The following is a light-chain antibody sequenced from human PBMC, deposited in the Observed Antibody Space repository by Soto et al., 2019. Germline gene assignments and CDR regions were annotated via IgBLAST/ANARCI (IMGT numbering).Light chain of an antibody. CDR3: QQYNNWPRT. CDR2: GAT. V-gene: IGKV3-15*01. CDR1: QSVSSY. Sequence: EIVLTQSPATPSLSPGERATLSCRASQSVSSYLAWYQQKPGQAPRLLFYGATTRATGIPARFSGSGSGTEFTLTISSLQSEDFAVYYCQQYNNWPRTFGQGTKVDI. J-gene: IGKJ1*01.